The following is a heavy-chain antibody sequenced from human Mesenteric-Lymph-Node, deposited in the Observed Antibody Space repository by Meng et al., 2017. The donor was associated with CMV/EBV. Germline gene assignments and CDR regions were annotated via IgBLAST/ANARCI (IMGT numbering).Heavy chain of an antibody. V-gene: IGHV3-15*01. J-gene: IGHJ4*02. CDR3: TTELGYCSSTSCFAFDY. CDR1: GFTFSNAW. Sequence: GESLKISCAASGFTFSNAWMSWVRQAPGKGLEWVGRIKSKTDGGTTDYAAPVKGRFTISRDDSKNTLYLQMNSLKTEDTAVYYCTTELGYCSSTSCFAFDYWGQGTMVTVSS. CDR2: IKSKTDGGTT. D-gene: IGHD2-2*01.